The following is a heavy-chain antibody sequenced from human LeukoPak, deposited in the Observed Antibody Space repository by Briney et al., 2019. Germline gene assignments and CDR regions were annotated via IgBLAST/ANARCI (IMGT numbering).Heavy chain of an antibody. CDR3: ARVEQQLVSNWFDP. CDR1: GGTFSSYA. Sequence: AASVKVSCKASGGTFSSYAISWVRQAPGQGLEWMGRIIPILGIANYAQKFQGRVTITADKSTSTAYMELSSLRSEDTAVYYCARVEQQLVSNWFDPWAREPWSPSPQ. J-gene: IGHJ5*02. V-gene: IGHV1-69*04. CDR2: IIPILGIA. D-gene: IGHD6-13*01.